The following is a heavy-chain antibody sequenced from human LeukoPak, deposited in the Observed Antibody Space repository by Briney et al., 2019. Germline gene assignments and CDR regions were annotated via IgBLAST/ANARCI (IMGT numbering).Heavy chain of an antibody. J-gene: IGHJ4*02. D-gene: IGHD3-22*01. Sequence: PGGSLRLSCAASGITFSSYAMSWVRQAPGKGLKWVAGINGSGGSTYYADSVKGRFTISRDNSKNTLYLQMNSLRAEDTAVYYCARGPNYYDSSGYPDYWGQGTLVTVSS. CDR2: INGSGGST. CDR1: GITFSSYA. V-gene: IGHV3-23*01. CDR3: ARGPNYYDSSGYPDY.